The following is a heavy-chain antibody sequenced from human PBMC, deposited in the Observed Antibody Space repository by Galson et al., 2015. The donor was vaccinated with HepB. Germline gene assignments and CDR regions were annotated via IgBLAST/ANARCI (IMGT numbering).Heavy chain of an antibody. CDR3: AREVVVIPAAQMGVYYYMDV. Sequence: SETLSLTCAVYGGSLSGYYWSWIRQPPGKGLEWIGEINHSGSTNYNSSLKSRVTISVDTSKNQFSLKLSSVTAADTAVYYCAREVVVIPAAQMGVYYYMDVWGKGTTVTVSS. CDR2: INHSGST. V-gene: IGHV4-34*01. CDR1: GGSLSGYY. D-gene: IGHD2-2*01. J-gene: IGHJ6*03.